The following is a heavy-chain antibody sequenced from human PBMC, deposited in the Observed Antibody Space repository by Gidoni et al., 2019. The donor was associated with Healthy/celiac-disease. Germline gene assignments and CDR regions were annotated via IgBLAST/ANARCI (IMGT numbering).Heavy chain of an antibody. J-gene: IGHJ4*02. CDR2: IYYRVST. CDR3: SRHPPPLYSSSSGVYFDY. V-gene: IGHV4-59*08. CDR1: GGSISSYY. D-gene: IGHD6-6*01. Sequence: QVQLQESGPGLVKPSETLSLTCTVSGGSISSYYWSWIRQPPGKGLDWIGYIYYRVSTNYNPSLKSRVTISVDTSKNQFSLKLSSVTAADTAVYYCSRHPPPLYSSSSGVYFDYWGQGTLVTVSS.